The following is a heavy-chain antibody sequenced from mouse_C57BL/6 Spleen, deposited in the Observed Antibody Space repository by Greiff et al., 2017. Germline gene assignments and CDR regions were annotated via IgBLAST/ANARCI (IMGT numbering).Heavy chain of an antibody. J-gene: IGHJ4*01. CDR3: ASYIAPYYYGSSLYAMDY. D-gene: IGHD1-1*01. CDR1: GFTFTDYY. V-gene: IGHV7-3*01. CDR2: IRNKANGYTT. Sequence: EVKLMESGGGLVQPGGSLTLSCAASGFTFTDYYMSWVRQPPGKALEWLGFIRNKANGYTTEHSASVKGRFTISRNKSQSILYRQMNALRAEDSATYYCASYIAPYYYGSSLYAMDYWGQGTSVTVSS.